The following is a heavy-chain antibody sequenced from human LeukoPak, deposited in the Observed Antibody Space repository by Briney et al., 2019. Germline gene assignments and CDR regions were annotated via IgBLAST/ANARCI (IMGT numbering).Heavy chain of an antibody. CDR3: AKVGGSYRIFDY. CDR2: ISGSGGST. D-gene: IGHD1-26*01. V-gene: IGHV3-23*01. Sequence: GGSLRLSCTASGFTFSSYAMSWVRQAPGKGLEWVSAISGSGGSTYYADSVKGRFTISRDNSKNPLYLQMNSLRAEDTAVYYCAKVGGSYRIFDYWGQGTLVTVSS. J-gene: IGHJ4*02. CDR1: GFTFSSYA.